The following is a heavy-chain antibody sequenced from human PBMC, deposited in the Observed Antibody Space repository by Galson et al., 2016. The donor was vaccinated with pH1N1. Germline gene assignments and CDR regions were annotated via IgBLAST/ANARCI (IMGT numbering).Heavy chain of an antibody. CDR3: ARVNYGWLDN. Sequence: TLSLTCGVSGYLITGCCYWGWIRQPPGKGLEWIGAIHHSGSTYRSPPLKSRLTISVDTSKNQFSLRLSSVIAADTALYYCARVNYGWLDNWGQGNLVTVSS. CDR1: GYLITGCCY. CDR2: IHHSGST. V-gene: IGHV4-38-2*01. D-gene: IGHD3-16*01. J-gene: IGHJ4*02.